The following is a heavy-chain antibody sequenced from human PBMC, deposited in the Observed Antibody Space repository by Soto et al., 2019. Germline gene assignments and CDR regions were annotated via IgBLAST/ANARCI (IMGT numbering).Heavy chain of an antibody. CDR1: GFTFSNYA. CDR3: AKVGGGIAAAHFEY. CDR2: ISGSGGST. V-gene: IGHV3-23*01. J-gene: IGHJ4*02. Sequence: EVHLLESGGGLVQPGGSLRLSCAASGFTFSNYAMTWVRQAPGKGLEWVSAISGSGGSTYHADSVKGRFPISRDNSKNTLFLQMNSLRAEDTAVYYCAKVGGGIAAAHFEYWGQGTLVTVSS. D-gene: IGHD6-13*01.